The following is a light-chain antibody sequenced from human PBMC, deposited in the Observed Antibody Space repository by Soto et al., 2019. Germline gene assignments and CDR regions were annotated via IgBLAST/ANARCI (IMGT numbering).Light chain of an antibody. CDR1: QSVSTY. CDR3: QQRSTWPLIT. CDR2: DAS. J-gene: IGKJ5*01. V-gene: IGKV3-11*01. Sequence: EVVLTQSPATLSLSPGERATLSCRASQSVSTYLAWYQQKPGLAPRLLIYDASNRATGIPARFSGSGSGTDFTLTISSLEPEAFAVYYCQQRSTWPLITFGQGTRLEIK.